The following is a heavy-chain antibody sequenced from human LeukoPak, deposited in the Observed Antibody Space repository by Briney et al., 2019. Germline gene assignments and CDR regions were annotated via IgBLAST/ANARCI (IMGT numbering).Heavy chain of an antibody. D-gene: IGHD3-10*01. Sequence: PSETLSLTCTVSGGSINSYYWGWIRQPPGKGLQWIGCIHYSGSTNYNPSLKSRVTISVDTSKNQFSLKLSSVTAADTAVYYCARDSMVRDYMDVWGKGTTVTISS. CDR2: IHYSGST. V-gene: IGHV4-59*12. CDR3: ARDSMVRDYMDV. CDR1: GGSINSYY. J-gene: IGHJ6*03.